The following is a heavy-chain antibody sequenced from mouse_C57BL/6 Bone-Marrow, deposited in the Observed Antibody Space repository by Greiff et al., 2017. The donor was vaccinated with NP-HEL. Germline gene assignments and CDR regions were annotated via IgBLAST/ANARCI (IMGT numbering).Heavy chain of an antibody. CDR1: GFSLTSYG. J-gene: IGHJ4*01. D-gene: IGHD4-1*01. Sequence: VKLMESGPGLVAPSQSLSITCTVSGFSLTSYGVHWVRQPPGKGLEWLVVIWSDGSTTYNSALKSRLSISKDNSKSQVFLKMNSLQTDDTAMYYCARRGDWLYAMDYWGQGTSVTVSS. CDR3: ARRGDWLYAMDY. CDR2: IWSDGST. V-gene: IGHV2-6*03.